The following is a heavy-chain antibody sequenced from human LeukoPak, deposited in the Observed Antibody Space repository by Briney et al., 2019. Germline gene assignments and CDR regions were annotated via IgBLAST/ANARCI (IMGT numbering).Heavy chain of an antibody. V-gene: IGHV3-53*01. J-gene: IGHJ4*02. Sequence: GGSLRLSCAASGFIVSSNHMSWVRQAPGKGLEWVPVIYSGGSTYYADSVKGRFTISRENSNNTLFLQMNTVRAEDTAVYYCASISGSLSAAFDCWGQGTLVTVSS. CDR3: ASISGSLSAAFDC. CDR1: GFIVSSNH. CDR2: IYSGGST. D-gene: IGHD6-19*01.